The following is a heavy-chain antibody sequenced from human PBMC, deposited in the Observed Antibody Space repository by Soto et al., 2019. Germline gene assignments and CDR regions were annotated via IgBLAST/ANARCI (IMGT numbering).Heavy chain of an antibody. D-gene: IGHD4-17*01. V-gene: IGHV5-10-1*01. CDR3: ARLSGVSRDYDYYYYGMDV. CDR2: IDPSDSYT. Sequence: LKISCKGSGYSFTSYWISWVRQMPGKGLEWMGRIDPSDSYTNYSPSFQGHVTISADKSISTAYLQWSSLKASDTAMCYCARLSGVSRDYDYYYYGMDVWGQGTTVTVSS. J-gene: IGHJ6*02. CDR1: GYSFTSYW.